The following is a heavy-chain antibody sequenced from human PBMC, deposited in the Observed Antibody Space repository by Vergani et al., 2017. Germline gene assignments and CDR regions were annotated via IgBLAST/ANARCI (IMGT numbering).Heavy chain of an antibody. Sequence: QVQLQESGPGLVKPSETLSLTCTVSGYSISSGYYWGWIRQTPGKGLEWTGSIYYSGSTYYNPSLERRVTMSVDTSKSQFSLKLSSVTAADTAVYYCTRHWAGVAANNWFDPWGQGTLVAVSS. CDR3: TRHWAGVAANNWFDP. J-gene: IGHJ5*02. CDR2: IYYSGST. CDR1: GYSISSGYY. V-gene: IGHV4-38-2*02. D-gene: IGHD2-15*01.